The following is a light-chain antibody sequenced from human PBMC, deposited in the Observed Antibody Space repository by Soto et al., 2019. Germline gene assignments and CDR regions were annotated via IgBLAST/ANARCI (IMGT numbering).Light chain of an antibody. J-gene: IGKJ4*01. Sequence: DIHLTQSPSSLSAAVGDRVTITCRASQAILTYLNWLQQKAGKAPEVLIYGASGLRSGVPSRFTGSGSATDFTLTITSLQREDDGTYFCPQTFSPDVTFGGGTKV. V-gene: IGKV1-39*01. CDR1: QAILTY. CDR3: PQTFSPDVT. CDR2: GAS.